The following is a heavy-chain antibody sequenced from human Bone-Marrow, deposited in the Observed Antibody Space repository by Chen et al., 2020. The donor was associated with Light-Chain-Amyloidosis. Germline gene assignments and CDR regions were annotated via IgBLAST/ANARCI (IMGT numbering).Heavy chain of an antibody. J-gene: IGHJ4*02. D-gene: IGHD5-12*01. CDR1: GYTFPNYW. CDR2: IYPDDSDA. V-gene: IGHV5-51*01. CDR3: ARRRDGYNFDY. Sequence: EVQLEQSGPEVKKPGESLKLSCKGSGYTFPNYWIGWVRQMPGKGLEWMGVIYPDDSDARYGPSFEGQVTISADKSITTAYLQWRSLKASDTAMYYCARRRDGYNFDYWGQGTLVTVSS.